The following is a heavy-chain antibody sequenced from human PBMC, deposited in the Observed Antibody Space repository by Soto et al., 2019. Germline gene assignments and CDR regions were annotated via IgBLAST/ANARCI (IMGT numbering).Heavy chain of an antibody. CDR2: ISAYSGNT. CDR3: ARRRAGLDDS. Sequence: APVKVSCKASGYTFMCYGISWVRQAPGQGLEWLGWISAYSGNTNYAQKFQGRVTMTTDTSTSTAYMELRSLRSDDTAVYYCARRRAGLDDSWGQGTLVTSPQ. D-gene: IGHD6-19*01. V-gene: IGHV1-18*01. CDR1: GYTFMCYG. J-gene: IGHJ4*02.